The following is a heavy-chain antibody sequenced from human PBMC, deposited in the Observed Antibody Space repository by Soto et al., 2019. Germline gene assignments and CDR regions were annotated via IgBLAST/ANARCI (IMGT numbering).Heavy chain of an antibody. CDR1: GFTFSSYA. D-gene: IGHD3-3*01. V-gene: IGHV3-23*01. J-gene: IGHJ3*02. Sequence: EVQLLESGGGLVQPGGSLRLSCAASGFTFSSYAMSWVRQAPGKGLEWVSAISGSGGSTYYADSVKGRFTISRDNSKNTLYLQMNSLRAEDTAVYYCAKDRTIFFSGAGAFDIWGQGTMVTVSS. CDR2: ISGSGGST. CDR3: AKDRTIFFSGAGAFDI.